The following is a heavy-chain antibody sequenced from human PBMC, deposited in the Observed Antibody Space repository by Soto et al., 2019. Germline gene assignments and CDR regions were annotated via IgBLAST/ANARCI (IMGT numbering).Heavy chain of an antibody. CDR2: IVNDGSDR. V-gene: IGHV3-33*01. J-gene: IGHJ4*02. CDR1: GFTFSRYG. D-gene: IGHD4-17*01. Sequence: GGSLRLSCVGSGFTFSRYGMHWLRQAPGGGLEWMAVIVNDGSDRDYAASVAGRFTISRDNSKNTLYLQMDNLGVDDTAMYYCARDDDYEANGLDYWGQGTLVTVSS. CDR3: ARDDDYEANGLDY.